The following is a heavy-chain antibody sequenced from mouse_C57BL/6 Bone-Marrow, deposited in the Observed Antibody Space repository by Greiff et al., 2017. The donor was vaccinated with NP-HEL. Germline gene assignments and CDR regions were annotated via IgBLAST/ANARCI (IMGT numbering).Heavy chain of an antibody. CDR3: ARLPTIVTSPYYAMDY. D-gene: IGHD2-5*01. Sequence: DVMLVESGGGLVKPGGSLKLSCAASGFTFSSYTMSWVRQTPEKRLEWVATISGGGGNTYYPDSVKGRFTISRDNAKNTLYLQMSSLRSEDTALYYCARLPTIVTSPYYAMDYWGQGTSVTVSS. V-gene: IGHV5-9*01. J-gene: IGHJ4*01. CDR1: GFTFSSYT. CDR2: ISGGGGNT.